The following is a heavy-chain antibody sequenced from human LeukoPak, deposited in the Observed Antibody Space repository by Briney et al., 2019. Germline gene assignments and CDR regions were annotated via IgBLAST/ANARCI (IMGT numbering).Heavy chain of an antibody. CDR1: GFTFSSYS. V-gene: IGHV3-30*18. Sequence: PGGSLRLSCAASGFTFSSYSMHWVRQAPGKGLEWVAVISYDGSNKYYADSVKGRFTISRDNSKNTLYLQMNSLRAEDTAVYYCAKDWVQTDYWGQGTLVTVSS. J-gene: IGHJ4*02. CDR3: AKDWVQTDY. D-gene: IGHD3-10*01. CDR2: ISYDGSNK.